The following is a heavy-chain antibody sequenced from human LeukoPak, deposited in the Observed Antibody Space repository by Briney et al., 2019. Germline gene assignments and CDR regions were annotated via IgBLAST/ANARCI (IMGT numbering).Heavy chain of an antibody. J-gene: IGHJ4*02. V-gene: IGHV3-23*01. CDR2: ISGSAGRT. Sequence: GGSLRLSCAASGFTFSDYYMSWIRQAPGKGLDWVSTISGSAGRTYYADSVKGRFTISRDNSRNTLYLQMNSLRAEDTAVYYCAAFDFDYWGQGTLVTVAS. CDR1: GFTFSDYY. CDR3: AAFDFDY. D-gene: IGHD2/OR15-2a*01.